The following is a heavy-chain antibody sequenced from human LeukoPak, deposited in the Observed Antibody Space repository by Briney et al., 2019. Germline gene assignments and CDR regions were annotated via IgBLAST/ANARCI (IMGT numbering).Heavy chain of an antibody. CDR3: AMYCSGGSCYSPYYYYYMDV. J-gene: IGHJ6*03. D-gene: IGHD2-15*01. Sequence: SVKVSCKASGGTFISYAISWVRQAPGQGLEWMGGIIPIFGTANYAQKFQGRVTITADKSTSTAYMELSSLRSEDTAVYYCAMYCSGGSCYSPYYYYYMDVWGKGTTVTVSS. CDR2: IIPIFGTA. CDR1: GGTFISYA. V-gene: IGHV1-69*06.